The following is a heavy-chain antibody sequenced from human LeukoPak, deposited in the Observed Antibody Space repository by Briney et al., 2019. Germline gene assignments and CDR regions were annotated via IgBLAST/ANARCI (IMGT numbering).Heavy chain of an antibody. J-gene: IGHJ4*02. V-gene: IGHV3-15*01. Sequence: PGGSLRLSCAASGFTFSNAWMSWVRQAPGKGLEWVGRIKSESAGGTTDYAAPVQGRFTISRDDSKNTLSLQMNSLKTEDTAVYYCTTRSVVVPTAISLWGQGTLVTVSS. CDR3: TTRSVVVPTAISL. D-gene: IGHD2-2*01. CDR1: GFTFSNAW. CDR2: IKSESAGGTT.